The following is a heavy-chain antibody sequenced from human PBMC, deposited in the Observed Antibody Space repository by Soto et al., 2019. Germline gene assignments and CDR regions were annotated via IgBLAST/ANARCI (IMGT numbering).Heavy chain of an antibody. D-gene: IGHD5-12*01. CDR2: ISSSGSTI. CDR1: GFTFSDYY. V-gene: IGHV3-11*01. CDR3: ATAVTGKWLRWLDAFDI. Sequence: GGSLRLSCAASGFTFSDYYMSWIRQAPGKGLEWVSYISSSGSTIYYADSVKGRFTISRDNAKNSLYLQMNSLRAEDTAVYYCATAVTGKWLRWLDAFDIWGQGTMVTVSS. J-gene: IGHJ3*02.